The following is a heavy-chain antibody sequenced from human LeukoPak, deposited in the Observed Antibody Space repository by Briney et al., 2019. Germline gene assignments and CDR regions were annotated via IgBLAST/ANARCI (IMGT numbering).Heavy chain of an antibody. Sequence: PGGSLRLSCATSGFSFSNYWMHWVRQAPGKGLLWISRIHSDGISTAYADSVKGRFTISRDSAKNTLYLQMNSLSAEDTAVYYCAKESSTLSTYYDFWSGYYRAYYFDYWGQGTLVTVSS. CDR2: IHSDGIST. J-gene: IGHJ4*02. V-gene: IGHV3-74*03. CDR1: GFSFSNYW. CDR3: AKESSTLSTYYDFWSGYYRAYYFDY. D-gene: IGHD3-3*01.